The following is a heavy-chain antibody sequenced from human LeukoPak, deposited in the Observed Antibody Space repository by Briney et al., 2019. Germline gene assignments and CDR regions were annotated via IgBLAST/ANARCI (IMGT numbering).Heavy chain of an antibody. Sequence: ASVKVSCKASGGTFSSYAISWVRQAPRQGLEWMGGIIPIFGTANYAQKFQGRVTITADESTSTAYMELSSLRSEDTAVYYCARDSRYQLPVYWGQGTLVTVSS. V-gene: IGHV1-69*13. D-gene: IGHD2-2*01. J-gene: IGHJ4*02. CDR1: GGTFSSYA. CDR3: ARDSRYQLPVY. CDR2: IIPIFGTA.